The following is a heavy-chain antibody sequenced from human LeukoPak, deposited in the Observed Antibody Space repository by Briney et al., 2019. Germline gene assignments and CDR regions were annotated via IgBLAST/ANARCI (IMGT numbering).Heavy chain of an antibody. CDR2: IIPMSETP. J-gene: IGHJ3*02. D-gene: IGHD2-2*01. V-gene: IGHV1-69*05. CDR1: GGTFSINA. CDR3: ARDKNSGECVSNSCYGVWPLDI. Sequence: ASVEVSCKASGGTFSINAITWVRQAPGQGPEWMGGIIPMSETPKYTQKFQGRVTIATDESTNTAYMELSSLRSEDTAVYYCARDKNSGECVSNSCYGVWPLDIWGQGTMVTVSS.